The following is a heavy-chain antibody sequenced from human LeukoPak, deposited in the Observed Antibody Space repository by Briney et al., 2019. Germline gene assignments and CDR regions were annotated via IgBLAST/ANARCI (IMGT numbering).Heavy chain of an antibody. V-gene: IGHV1-2*02. Sequence: ASVKVSCKASGYTFASYYMHWVRQAPGQGLERMGWINPNTGDTNYAQKFQGRVTMTRDASISTAYIELRWLTSDDTAVYYCARDLTGTSDHWGQGTLVTVSS. CDR2: INPNTGDT. CDR3: ARDLTGTSDH. J-gene: IGHJ4*02. CDR1: GYTFASYY. D-gene: IGHD1-20*01.